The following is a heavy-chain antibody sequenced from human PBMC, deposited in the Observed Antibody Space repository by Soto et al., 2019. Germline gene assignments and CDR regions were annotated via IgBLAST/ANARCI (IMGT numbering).Heavy chain of an antibody. V-gene: IGHV1-3*05. CDR1: GYTFTTYA. CDR3: XXXXLSGSYYFEREDY. CDR2: INAGNGNT. D-gene: IGHD1-26*01. Sequence: QVQLVQSGAEEKKPGASVKVSCKASGYTFTTYAMHWVRQAPGQRLEWMGWINAGNGNTKYSQKFQGRVTITRDTXXXXXXXXXXXXXXXXXXXXXXXXXXLSGSYYFEREDYWGQGTLVTVSS. J-gene: IGHJ4*02.